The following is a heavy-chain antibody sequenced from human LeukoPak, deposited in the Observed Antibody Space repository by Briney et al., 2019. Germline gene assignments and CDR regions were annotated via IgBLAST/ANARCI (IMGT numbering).Heavy chain of an antibody. V-gene: IGHV3-30*02. CDR3: AKYLAVVRYYMDV. Sequence: GGSLRLSCEASGFTFSTHGMHWVRQAPGKGLEWVAYIRYDGLNKYYADSVKGRFTISRDNSKNTLYLQMNSLRAEDTAVYYCAKYLAVVRYYMDVWGKGTTVTISS. CDR1: GFTFSTHG. CDR2: IRYDGLNK. J-gene: IGHJ6*03. D-gene: IGHD4-23*01.